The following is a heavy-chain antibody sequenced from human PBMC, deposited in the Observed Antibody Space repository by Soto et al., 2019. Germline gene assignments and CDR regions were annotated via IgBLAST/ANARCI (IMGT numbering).Heavy chain of an antibody. CDR2: MSGSGGST. Sequence: PGGSLRLSCAASGFTFSSYAMSWVRQAPGKGLEWVSAMSGSGGSTYYADSVKGRFTISRDNSKNTLYLQMNSLRAEDTAVYYSANGGLGDYYYYYGMDVWGQGTTVTVSS. CDR1: GFTFSSYA. CDR3: ANGGLGDYYYYYGMDV. J-gene: IGHJ6*02. D-gene: IGHD3-16*01. V-gene: IGHV3-23*01.